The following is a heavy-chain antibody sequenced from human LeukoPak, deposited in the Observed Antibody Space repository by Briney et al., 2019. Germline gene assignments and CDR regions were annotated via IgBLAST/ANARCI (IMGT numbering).Heavy chain of an antibody. Sequence: PGGSLRLSCAASGFTFSSYAMSWVRQAPGKGLEWVSAISGSGGSTYYADPVKGRFTISRDNSKNTLYLQMNSLRAEDTAVYYCAKPHDPRSGGSCYDYWGQGTLVTVSS. J-gene: IGHJ4*02. CDR3: AKPHDPRSGGSCYDY. CDR2: ISGSGGST. CDR1: GFTFSSYA. D-gene: IGHD2-15*01. V-gene: IGHV3-23*01.